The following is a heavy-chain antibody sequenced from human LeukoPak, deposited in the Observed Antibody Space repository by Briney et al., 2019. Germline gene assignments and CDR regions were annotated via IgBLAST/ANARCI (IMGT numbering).Heavy chain of an antibody. CDR1: GGTFSNYA. V-gene: IGHV1-2*02. CDR2: ITPNSEGT. J-gene: IGHJ3*02. D-gene: IGHD3-10*01. CDR3: ASGDYSGTKPDPIDM. Sequence: ASVKVSCKASGGTFSNYAITWVRQAPGQGLEWMGYITPNSEGTEFAHKFQGRVTMTRDTSIITAYMELSRLTSDDTAVYYCASGDYSGTKPDPIDMWGQGTLVTVSS.